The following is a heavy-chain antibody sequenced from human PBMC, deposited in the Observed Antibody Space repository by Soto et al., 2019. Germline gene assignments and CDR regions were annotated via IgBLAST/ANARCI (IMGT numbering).Heavy chain of an antibody. J-gene: IGHJ4*02. CDR1: GGSISSGDYY. CDR2: IYYSGST. Sequence: SETLSLTCTVSGGSISSGDYYWSWIRQPPGKGLEWIGYIYYSGSTYYNPSLKSRVTISVDTSKNQFSLKLSSVTAADTAVYYCARGRDYYDSSGYLYYFDYWGQGTLVTVSS. V-gene: IGHV4-30-4*01. D-gene: IGHD3-22*01. CDR3: ARGRDYYDSSGYLYYFDY.